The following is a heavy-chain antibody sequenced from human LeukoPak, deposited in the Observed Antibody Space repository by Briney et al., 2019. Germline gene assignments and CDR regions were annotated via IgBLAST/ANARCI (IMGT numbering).Heavy chain of an antibody. Sequence: ASVKVSRKASGYTSTSYDINWVRQATGQGLEWMGWMNPNSGNTGYAQRFQGRVTMTRNTSISTAYMELSSLRSEDTAVYYCARGGLGVYDKLNFDLWGRGTLVTVSS. CDR2: MNPNSGNT. CDR1: GYTSTSYD. CDR3: ARGGLGVYDKLNFDL. J-gene: IGHJ2*01. D-gene: IGHD3-22*01. V-gene: IGHV1-8*01.